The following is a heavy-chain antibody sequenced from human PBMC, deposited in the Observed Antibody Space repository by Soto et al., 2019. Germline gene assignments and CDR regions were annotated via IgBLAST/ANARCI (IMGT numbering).Heavy chain of an antibody. Sequence: SETLSLTCTVSGGSISSYYWSWIRQPPGKGLEWIGYIYYSGSTNYNPSLKSRVTISVDTSKNQFSLKLSSVTAADTAVYYCARVTYDFSNYYYGMDVWGQGTLVTVSS. J-gene: IGHJ6*02. CDR1: GGSISSYY. CDR3: ARVTYDFSNYYYGMDV. CDR2: IYYSGST. D-gene: IGHD3-3*01. V-gene: IGHV4-59*01.